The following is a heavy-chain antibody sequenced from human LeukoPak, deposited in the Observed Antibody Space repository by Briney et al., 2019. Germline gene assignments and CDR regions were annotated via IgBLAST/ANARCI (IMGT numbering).Heavy chain of an antibody. Sequence: ASVKVSCKASGYTFTSYAMHWVRQAPGQRLEWMEWINAGNGNTKYSQKFQGRVTITRDTSASTAYMELSSLRSEDTAVYYCARDRNIAVAGYYFDYWGQGTLVTVSS. CDR2: INAGNGNT. V-gene: IGHV1-3*01. CDR1: GYTFTSYA. CDR3: ARDRNIAVAGYYFDY. D-gene: IGHD6-19*01. J-gene: IGHJ4*02.